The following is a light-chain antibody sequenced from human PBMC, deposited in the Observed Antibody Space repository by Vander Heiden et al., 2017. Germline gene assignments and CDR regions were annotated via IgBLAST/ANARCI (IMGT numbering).Light chain of an antibody. V-gene: IGLV2-11*01. CDR2: DVS. CDR3: CSYAGSYTLV. J-gene: IGLJ2*01. Sequence: QSALTQPRSVPGSPGQSVTLSCTGTSSDVGGYNLFSWYQQHPGKAPNLMIYDVSRRPSGVPDRFSGYKSGNTASLTISGLQAEEEADYYCCSYAGSYTLVFGGGTKLTVL. CDR1: SSDVGGYNL.